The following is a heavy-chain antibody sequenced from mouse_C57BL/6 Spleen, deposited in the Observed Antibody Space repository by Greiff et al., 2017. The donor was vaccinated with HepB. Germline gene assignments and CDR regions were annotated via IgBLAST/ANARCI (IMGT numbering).Heavy chain of an antibody. Sequence: QVHVKQSGAELVRPGTSVKMSCKASGYTFTNYWIGWAKQRPGHGLEWIGDIYPGGGYTNYNEKFKGKATLTADKSSSTAYMQFSSLTSEDSAIYYCARRVEGVGYFDYWGQGTTLTVSS. D-gene: IGHD1-1*01. V-gene: IGHV1-63*01. CDR2: IYPGGGYT. CDR3: ARRVEGVGYFDY. J-gene: IGHJ2*01. CDR1: GYTFTNYW.